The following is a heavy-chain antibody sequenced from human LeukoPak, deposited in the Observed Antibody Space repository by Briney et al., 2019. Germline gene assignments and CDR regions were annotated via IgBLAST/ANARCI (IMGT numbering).Heavy chain of an antibody. Sequence: AVKVSCKGSGYTFTGYYMHWVRQAPGQGLEWMGWINPKNGGTNYAQKFQGRVTMTRDTSISTAYMELSRLRSDDTAVYYCARDLFYCSSTSCRSRWFDPWGQGTLVTVSS. CDR1: GYTFTGYY. CDR3: ARDLFYCSSTSCRSRWFDP. V-gene: IGHV1-2*02. J-gene: IGHJ5*02. D-gene: IGHD2-2*01. CDR2: INPKNGGT.